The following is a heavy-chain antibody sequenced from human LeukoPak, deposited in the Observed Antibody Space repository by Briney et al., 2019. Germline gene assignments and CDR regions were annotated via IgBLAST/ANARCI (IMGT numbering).Heavy chain of an antibody. CDR1: GGSISSGGYY. CDR3: ASGDGDYVDY. D-gene: IGHD4-17*01. CDR2: IYYSGST. J-gene: IGHJ4*02. V-gene: IGHV4-31*03. Sequence: SQTLSLTCTVSGGSISSGGYYWSWIRQHAGKGLEWIGYIYYSGSTYYNPSLKSRVTISVDTSKNQFSLKLSSVTAADTAVYYCASGDGDYVDYWGQGTLVTVSS.